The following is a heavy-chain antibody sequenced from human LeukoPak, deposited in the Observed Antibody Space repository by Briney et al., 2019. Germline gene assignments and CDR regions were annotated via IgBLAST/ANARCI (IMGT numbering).Heavy chain of an antibody. CDR2: ISDRIGST. V-gene: IGHV3-23*01. Sequence: GGSLRLSCAASGFTFSYAMSWVRQAPATGLECVSGISDRIGSTSYADSVKGRFTISRDNSKNTLYLQMNSLRAEDTAVYYCAKTDYGDYFFDYWGQGTLVTVSS. CDR1: GFTFSYA. CDR3: AKTDYGDYFFDY. D-gene: IGHD4-17*01. J-gene: IGHJ4*02.